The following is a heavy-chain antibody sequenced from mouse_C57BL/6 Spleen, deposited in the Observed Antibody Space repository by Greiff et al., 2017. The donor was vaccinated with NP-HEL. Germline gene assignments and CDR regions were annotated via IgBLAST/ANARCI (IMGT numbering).Heavy chain of an antibody. V-gene: IGHV5-17*01. D-gene: IGHD2-10*02. CDR2: ISSGSSTI. J-gene: IGHJ4*01. CDR3: ARRRYGNYDAMDY. CDR1: GFTFSDYG. Sequence: DVQLVESGGGLVKPGGSLKLSCAASGFTFSDYGMHWVRQAPEKGLEWVAYISSGSSTIYYADTVKGRFTISRDNAKNTLFLQMTSLRSEDTAMYYCARRRYGNYDAMDYWGQGTSVTVSS.